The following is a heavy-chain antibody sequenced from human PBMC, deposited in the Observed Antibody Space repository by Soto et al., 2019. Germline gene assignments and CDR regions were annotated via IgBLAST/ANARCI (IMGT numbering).Heavy chain of an antibody. J-gene: IGHJ4*02. CDR2: ISKSGGTT. V-gene: IGHV3-48*03. CDR3: VREGHYYFDY. CDR1: GFTFSAYE. Sequence: GGSLRLSCAASGFTFSAYEMHWVRQAPGQGLEWVSYISKSGGTTYYADSVEGRFTISRDDAKNSVYLQMSSLRPEDMAVYKCVREGHYYFDYSGQGAPVTVPS.